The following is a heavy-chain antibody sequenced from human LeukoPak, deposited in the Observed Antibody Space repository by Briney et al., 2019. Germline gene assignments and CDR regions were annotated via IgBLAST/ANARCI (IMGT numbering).Heavy chain of an antibody. V-gene: IGHV4-59*01. J-gene: IGHJ4*02. CDR3: ARDGGSCDILTGYYRWGHFDY. Sequence: PSETLSLTCTVCGGSISSYYWSWLRRPPGKGLVGIGYFYYSGSPNYNPSRKGRVTISVDTSKNQFSLKLSSVTAADTAVYYCARDGGSCDILTGYYRWGHFDYWGQGTLVTVSS. D-gene: IGHD3-9*01. CDR1: GGSISSYY. CDR2: FYYSGSP.